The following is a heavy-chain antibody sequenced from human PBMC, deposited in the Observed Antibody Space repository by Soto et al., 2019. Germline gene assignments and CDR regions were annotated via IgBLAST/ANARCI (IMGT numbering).Heavy chain of an antibody. CDR1: GFTFSSYG. V-gene: IGHV3-30*18. J-gene: IGHJ4*02. Sequence: QVQLVESGGGVVQPGRSLRLSCAASGFTFSSYGMHWVRQAPGKGLEWVAVISYDGSNKYYADSVKGRFTISRDNSKSTLYLQMNSLRAEDTAVYYCAKDWTHLLYCSGGSCYSSYFDYWGQGTLVTVSS. CDR2: ISYDGSNK. CDR3: AKDWTHLLYCSGGSCYSSYFDY. D-gene: IGHD2-15*01.